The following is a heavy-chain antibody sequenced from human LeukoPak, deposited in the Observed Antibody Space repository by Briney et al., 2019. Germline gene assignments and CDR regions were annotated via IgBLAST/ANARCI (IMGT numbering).Heavy chain of an antibody. CDR3: AKSPSPFYDPRTYYMDV. CDR2: ISYDGSNK. CDR1: GFTFSSYG. D-gene: IGHD3-16*01. V-gene: IGHV3-30*18. Sequence: GGSLRLSCAASGFTFSSYGMHWVRQAPGKGLEWVAVISYDGSNKYYADSVKGRFTISRDNSKNTLYLQMNSLRAEDTAVYYCAKSPSPFYDPRTYYMDVWGKGTTVTVSS. J-gene: IGHJ6*03.